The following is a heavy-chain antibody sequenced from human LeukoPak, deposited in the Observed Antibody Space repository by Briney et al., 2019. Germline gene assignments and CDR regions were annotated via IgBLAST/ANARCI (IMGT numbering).Heavy chain of an antibody. CDR2: IYTSGTT. Sequence: SETLSLTCTVSGGSISTYYWSWIRQPAGKGLEWIGRIYTSGTTYYNPSLKSRVTMSVDTSKSQFSLKLSSVTAADTAVYYCARETYQLLSGYYYYMDVWGKGTTVTVSS. CDR1: GGSISTYY. CDR3: ARETYQLLSGYYYYMDV. J-gene: IGHJ6*03. V-gene: IGHV4-4*07. D-gene: IGHD2-2*01.